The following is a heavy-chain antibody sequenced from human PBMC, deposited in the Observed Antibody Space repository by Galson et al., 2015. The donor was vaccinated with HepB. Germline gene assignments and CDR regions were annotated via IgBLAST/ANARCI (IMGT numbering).Heavy chain of an antibody. CDR3: ARHRLSASSGYCDL. Sequence: SLRLSCAASGFILSNHGMHWVRQAPGKGLEWVAIIYSDGSNRYYGDSVKGRFTISRDIPKNTLYLQMNSLGAEDTGVYYCARHRLSASSGYCDLWGQGTLVTVSS. CDR2: IYSDGSNR. J-gene: IGHJ4*02. V-gene: IGHV3-33*01. CDR1: GFILSNHG. D-gene: IGHD6-19*01.